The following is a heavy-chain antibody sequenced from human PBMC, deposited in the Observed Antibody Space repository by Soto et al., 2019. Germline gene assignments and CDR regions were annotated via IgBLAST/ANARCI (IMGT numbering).Heavy chain of an antibody. V-gene: IGHV1-69*06. J-gene: IGHJ5*02. D-gene: IGHD2-15*01. CDR3: ARGLECRGYCLDKPTWFAP. CDR1: GGTFSTYT. Sequence: SVKVSCKASGGTFSTYTFSWGRQAPGQGLEWMGRIIPIFGTPYYAQKFQGRVTITADKSTSTGYMELSSLRSDDTAVYFCARGLECRGYCLDKPTWFAPWGQGTLVTVSS. CDR2: IIPIFGTP.